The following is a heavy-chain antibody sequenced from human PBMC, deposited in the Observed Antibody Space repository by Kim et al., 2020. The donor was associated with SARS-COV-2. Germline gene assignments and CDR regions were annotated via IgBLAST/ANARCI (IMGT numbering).Heavy chain of an antibody. J-gene: IGHJ6*02. CDR3: ARDLQGPYNKNYYYYGMDV. V-gene: IGHV4-4*07. CDR1: GGSISSYY. D-gene: IGHD1-1*01. Sequence: SETLSLTCTVSGGSISSYYWSWIRQPAGKGLEWIGRIYTSGSTNYNPSLKSRVTMSVDTSKNQFSLKLSSVTAADTAVYYCARDLQGPYNKNYYYYGMDVWGQGTTVTVSS. CDR2: IYTSGST.